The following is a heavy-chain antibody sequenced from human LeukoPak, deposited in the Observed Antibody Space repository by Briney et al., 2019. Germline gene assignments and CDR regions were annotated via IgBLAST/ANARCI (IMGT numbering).Heavy chain of an antibody. Sequence: PGGSLRLSCAASGFTFSSYAMSWVRQAPGKGLEWVAVIRYDGSNKYYADSVKGRFTISRDNSKNTLYLQMNSLRAEDTAVYYCAKEGCSSTSCYTRRNWFDPWGQGTLVTVSS. J-gene: IGHJ5*02. CDR3: AKEGCSSTSCYTRRNWFDP. CDR2: IRYDGSNK. CDR1: GFTFSSYA. D-gene: IGHD2-2*02. V-gene: IGHV3-33*06.